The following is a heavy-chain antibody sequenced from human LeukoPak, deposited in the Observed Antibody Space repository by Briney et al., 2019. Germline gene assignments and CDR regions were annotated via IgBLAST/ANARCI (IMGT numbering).Heavy chain of an antibody. Sequence: GGSLRLSCAASGFTFSTYEMNWVRQAPGKGLEWVSYISSTGSNIYYADSVKGRFTISRDNAKNSLYLQMNSLRDEDTAVYYCARETPKFDYWGQGILVTVSS. V-gene: IGHV3-48*03. CDR1: GFTFSTYE. CDR3: ARETPKFDY. J-gene: IGHJ4*02. CDR2: ISSTGSNI.